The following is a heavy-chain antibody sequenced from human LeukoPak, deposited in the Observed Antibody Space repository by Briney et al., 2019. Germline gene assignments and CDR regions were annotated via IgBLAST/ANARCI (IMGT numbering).Heavy chain of an antibody. CDR2: ISYDGSNK. J-gene: IGHJ4*02. D-gene: IGHD2-2*02. CDR1: GFTFSSYS. Sequence: PGGSLRLSCAASGFTFSSYSMNWVRQAPGKGLEWVAVISYDGSNKYYADSVKGRFTISRDNSKNTLYLQMNSLRAEDTAVYYCAKEGRNGVRELRYAYYFDYWGQGTLVTVSS. V-gene: IGHV3-30*18. CDR3: AKEGRNGVRELRYAYYFDY.